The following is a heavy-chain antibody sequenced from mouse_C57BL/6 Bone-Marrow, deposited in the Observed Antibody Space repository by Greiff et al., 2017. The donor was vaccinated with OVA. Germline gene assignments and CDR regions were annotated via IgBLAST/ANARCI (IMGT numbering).Heavy chain of an antibody. Sequence: EVQLKESGGDLVKPGGSLKLSCAASGFTFSSYGMSWVRQTPDKRLEWVATISSGGSYTYYPDSVKGRFTISRDNAKNTLYLQMSSLKSEDTAMYYCARHYYGSYWYFDVWGTGTTVTVSS. J-gene: IGHJ1*03. V-gene: IGHV5-6*01. CDR1: GFTFSSYG. D-gene: IGHD1-1*01. CDR3: ARHYYGSYWYFDV. CDR2: ISSGGSYT.